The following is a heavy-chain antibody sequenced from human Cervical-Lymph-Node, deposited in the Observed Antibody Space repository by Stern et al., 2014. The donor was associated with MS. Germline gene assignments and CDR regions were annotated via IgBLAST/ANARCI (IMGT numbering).Heavy chain of an antibody. J-gene: IGHJ4*02. CDR3: ARGRGGNYRYYFDY. D-gene: IGHD4-23*01. V-gene: IGHV3-21*01. CDR1: GFTFSSYS. CDR2: ISSGGRYI. Sequence: VQLVQSGGGLVKPGGSLRLSCAASGFTFSSYSMNWVRQAPGKGLEWVASISSGGRYIYYADSLKGRFTNSRDNAKNSLYLQMNSLRAEDTAVYYCARGRGGNYRYYFDYWGQGTLVTVSS.